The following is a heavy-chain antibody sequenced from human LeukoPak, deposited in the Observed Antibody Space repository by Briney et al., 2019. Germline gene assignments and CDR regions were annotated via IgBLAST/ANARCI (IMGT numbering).Heavy chain of an antibody. CDR1: GFTFSSYG. CDR3: AKNPRVYGDYAGSWFGP. D-gene: IGHD4-17*01. CDR2: IRYDGSNK. Sequence: GGSLRLSCAASGFTFSSYGMHWVRQAPGKGLEWVAFIRYDGSNKYYADSVKGRFTISRDNSKNTLYLQMNSLRAEDTAVYYCAKNPRVYGDYAGSWFGPWGQGTLVTVSS. V-gene: IGHV3-30*02. J-gene: IGHJ5*02.